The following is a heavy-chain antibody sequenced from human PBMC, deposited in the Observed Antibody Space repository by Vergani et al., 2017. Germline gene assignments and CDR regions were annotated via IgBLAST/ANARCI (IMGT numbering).Heavy chain of an antibody. V-gene: IGHV5-51*01. CDR2: IYPGDSDS. Sequence: EVQLVQSGAEVKKPGEALKISCKVSGYTFTTYWIGWVRQMPGKGLEWMGNIYPGDSDSRYSPSFEGQVTMSADKSINTAYLQWSSLKASDTAIYYCANLRRNYYGLGVIFEYWGQGTLVTVSS. D-gene: IGHD3-10*01. CDR3: ANLRRNYYGLGVIFEY. CDR1: GYTFTTYW. J-gene: IGHJ4*02.